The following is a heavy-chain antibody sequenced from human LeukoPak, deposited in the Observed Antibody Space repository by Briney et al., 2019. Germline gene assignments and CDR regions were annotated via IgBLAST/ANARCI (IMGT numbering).Heavy chain of an antibody. Sequence: GGSLRLSCAASGFTFSSYAMSWVRQAPGKGLEWVSAISGSGGSTYYADSVKGRFTISRDNSKNTLYLQMNSLRAEDTAVHYCAMPPYGSGSYYKSNWFDPWGQGTLVTVSS. CDR3: AMPPYGSGSYYKSNWFDP. CDR1: GFTFSSYA. J-gene: IGHJ5*02. CDR2: ISGSGGST. D-gene: IGHD3-10*01. V-gene: IGHV3-23*01.